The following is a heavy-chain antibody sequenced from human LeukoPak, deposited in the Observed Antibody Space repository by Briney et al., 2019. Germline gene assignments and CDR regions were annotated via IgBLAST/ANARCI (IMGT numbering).Heavy chain of an antibody. CDR2: INSVGGTT. D-gene: IGHD4-17*01. J-gene: IGHJ3*02. V-gene: IGHV3-48*03. CDR3: ARSHMYGDYGEDI. Sequence: GGSLGLSCAASRFTFNSYGVNWFRQVPGKGLEWISYINSVGGTTFYADSVKGRFTITRDNANNTLYLQMNSLRAEDAAIYYCARSHMYGDYGEDIWGHGTVVAVSS. CDR1: RFTFNSYG.